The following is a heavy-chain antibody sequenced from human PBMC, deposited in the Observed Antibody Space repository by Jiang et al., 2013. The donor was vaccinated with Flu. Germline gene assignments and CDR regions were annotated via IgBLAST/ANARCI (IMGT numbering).Heavy chain of an antibody. CDR2: IYYSGST. V-gene: IGHV4-59*01. CDR1: GGSISSYY. Sequence: TCTVSGGSISSYYWSWIRQPPGKGLEWIGYIYYSGSTNXNPSLKSRVTISVDTSKNQFSLKLSSVTAADTAVYYCARDGGTRSGYFDYWGQGTLVTVSS. CDR3: ARDGGTRSGYFDY. D-gene: IGHD3-16*01. J-gene: IGHJ4*02.